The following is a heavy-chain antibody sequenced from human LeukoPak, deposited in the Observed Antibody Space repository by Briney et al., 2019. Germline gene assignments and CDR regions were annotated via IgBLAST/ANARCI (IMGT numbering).Heavy chain of an antibody. CDR3: AREPKGTTYDVGDI. CDR2: MNPNNGNT. CDR1: GFTFTSYD. J-gene: IGHJ3*02. V-gene: IGHV1-8*01. D-gene: IGHD2/OR15-2a*01. Sequence: ASVKVSCKASGFTFTSYDINWVRQATGQGLEWMGWMNPNNGNTSYAQKFRGRVTMTRDTSITTAYMELSSLRSEDTAVYYCAREPKGTTYDVGDIWGQGTMVTVSS.